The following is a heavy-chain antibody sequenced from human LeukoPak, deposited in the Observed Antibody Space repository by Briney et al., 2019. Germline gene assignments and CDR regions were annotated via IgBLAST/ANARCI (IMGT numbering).Heavy chain of an antibody. J-gene: IGHJ3*02. CDR2: IYDSGST. CDR1: NYSISSGYY. V-gene: IGHV4-38-2*02. D-gene: IGHD2-2*01. CDR3: ARHSRGSVVVPAAIDYAFDI. Sequence: SETLSLTCTVSNYSISSGYYWGWIRQPPGKGLEWIGNIYDSGSTYYNPSLKSRVTISVDTSKNQFSLKLSSVTAADTAVYYCARHSRGSVVVPAAIDYAFDIWGQGTMVTVSS.